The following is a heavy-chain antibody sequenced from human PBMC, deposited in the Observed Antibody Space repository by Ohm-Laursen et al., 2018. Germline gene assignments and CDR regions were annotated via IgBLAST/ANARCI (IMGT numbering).Heavy chain of an antibody. J-gene: IGHJ4*02. V-gene: IGHV3-72*01. D-gene: IGHD6-25*01. CDR1: GFTFSSYS. CDR2: SRNKANSYTT. Sequence: GSLRLSCTASGFTFSSYSMDWVRQAPGKGLEWVGRSRNKANSYTTEYAASVKGRFTFSRDDSKNSMYLQMNSLKTEDTAVYYCARVRGSGWDESFFDNWGQGTLVTVSP. CDR3: ARVRGSGWDESFFDN.